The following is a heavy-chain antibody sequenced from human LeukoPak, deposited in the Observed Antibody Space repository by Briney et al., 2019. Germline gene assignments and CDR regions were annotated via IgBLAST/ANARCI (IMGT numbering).Heavy chain of an antibody. Sequence: ASVKVSCKASGYTFTSYAMNWVRQAPGQGLEWMGGIIPIFGTANYAQKFQGRVTITADESTSTAYMELSSLRSEDTAVYYCARERITIFGVVPDYYGMDVWGQGTTVTVSS. V-gene: IGHV1-69*13. CDR2: IIPIFGTA. J-gene: IGHJ6*02. D-gene: IGHD3-3*01. CDR3: ARERITIFGVVPDYYGMDV. CDR1: GYTFTSYA.